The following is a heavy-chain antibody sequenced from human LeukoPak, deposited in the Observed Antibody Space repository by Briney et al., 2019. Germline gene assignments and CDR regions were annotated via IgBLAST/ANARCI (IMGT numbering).Heavy chain of an antibody. Sequence: GGSLRLSCAASGFTFSSYAMSWVRQAPGKGLEWVSAISSTGGTTYYADSVKGHFTISRDNSKNTVYLQMNSLSAEDTAVYYCAKNGDRGAYCSGGTCYPYYYYYMDVWGKGTTVTISS. CDR3: AKNGDRGAYCSGGTCYPYYYYYMDV. D-gene: IGHD2-15*01. CDR1: GFTFSSYA. V-gene: IGHV3-23*01. J-gene: IGHJ6*03. CDR2: ISSTGGTT.